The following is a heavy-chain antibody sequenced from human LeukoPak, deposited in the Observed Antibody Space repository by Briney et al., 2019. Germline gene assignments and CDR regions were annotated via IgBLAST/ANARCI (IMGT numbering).Heavy chain of an antibody. D-gene: IGHD3-16*02. CDR2: IYYSGST. J-gene: IGHJ4*02. CDR1: GGSVSSGSYY. V-gene: IGHV4-61*01. CDR3: ARDVGRYSFDY. Sequence: PSETLSLTCTVSGGSVSSGSYYWSWIRQPPGKGLEWIGYIYYSGSTNYNPSLKSRVTISVDTSENQFSLKLSSVTAADTAVYYCARDVGRYSFDYWGQGTLVTVSS.